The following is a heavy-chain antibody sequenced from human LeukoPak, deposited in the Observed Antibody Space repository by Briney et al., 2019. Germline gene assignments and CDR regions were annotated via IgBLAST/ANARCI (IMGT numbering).Heavy chain of an antibody. V-gene: IGHV3-11*01. CDR3: ARDRRLRYFDY. J-gene: IGHJ4*02. Sequence: PGGSLRLSCAASGFIFSDYYMSWIRQAPGKGLEWVSYISSSGSTMYYTDSVKGRFTISRDNAKDSLYLQMNSLRAEDTAVYYCARDRRLRYFDYWGQGTLVTVSS. D-gene: IGHD5-12*01. CDR2: ISSSGSTM. CDR1: GFIFSDYY.